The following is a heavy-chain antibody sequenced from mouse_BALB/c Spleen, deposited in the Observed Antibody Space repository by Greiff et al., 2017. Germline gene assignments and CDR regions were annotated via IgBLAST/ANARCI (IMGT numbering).Heavy chain of an antibody. J-gene: IGHJ2*01. CDR1: GFTFSNYW. CDR2: IRLKSNNYAT. CDR3: TRDYGSSYDFDY. Sequence: EVNVVESGGGLVQPGGSMKLSCVASGFTFSNYWMNWVRQSPEKGLEWVAEIRLKSNNYATHYAESVKGRFTISRDDSKSSVYLQMNNLRAEDTGIYYCTRDYGSSYDFDYWGQGTTLTVSS. V-gene: IGHV6-6*02. D-gene: IGHD1-1*01.